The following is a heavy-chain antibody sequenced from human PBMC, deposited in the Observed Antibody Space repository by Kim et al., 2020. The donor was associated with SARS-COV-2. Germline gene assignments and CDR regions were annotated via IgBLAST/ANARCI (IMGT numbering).Heavy chain of an antibody. CDR3: ARGDGYNSWGFAY. D-gene: IGHD5-18*01. V-gene: IGHV3-30*01. J-gene: IGHJ4*02. Sequence: ADSVQGRFTVTRDNSKNTLDRQLNSLRAEDTAVYYCARGDGYNSWGFAYGGQGTLVTVSS.